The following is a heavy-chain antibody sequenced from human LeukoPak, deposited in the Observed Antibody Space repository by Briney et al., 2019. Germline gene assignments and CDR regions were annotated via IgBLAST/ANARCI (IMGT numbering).Heavy chain of an antibody. J-gene: IGHJ6*03. Sequence: PSETLSLTCTVSGGSISSYYWSWIRQPPGKGLEWIGYIYYSGSTNYNPSLKSRVTISVDTSKNQFSLKLSSVTAADTAVYYCARSTVAGTYYYYYYYMDVWGKGTTVTISS. CDR1: GGSISSYY. CDR2: IYYSGST. CDR3: ARSTVAGTYYYYYYYMDV. V-gene: IGHV4-59*12. D-gene: IGHD6-19*01.